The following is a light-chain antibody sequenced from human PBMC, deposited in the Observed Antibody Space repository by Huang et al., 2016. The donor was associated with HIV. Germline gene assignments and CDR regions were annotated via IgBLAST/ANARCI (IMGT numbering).Light chain of an antibody. CDR2: DES. V-gene: IGKV1-5*01. J-gene: IGKJ2*02. Sequence: DIQMTQSPSTLSASVGDRVTITCRASQNINSWLAWYQQKPGKAPKLLIYDESHLGSGVPSRFSGSGSGTEFTLTIASLQPDDLATYYCQHYNSYSCTFGQGTKLDIK. CDR1: QNINSW. CDR3: QHYNSYSCT.